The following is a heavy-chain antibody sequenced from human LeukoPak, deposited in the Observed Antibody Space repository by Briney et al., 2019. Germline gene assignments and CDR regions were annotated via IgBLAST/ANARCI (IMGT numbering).Heavy chain of an antibody. J-gene: IGHJ3*02. CDR3: ARGPWGIVGGDGAFDI. D-gene: IGHD2-21*02. CDR1: GFTISSNY. Sequence: GGSLRLSCAASGFTISSNYMSWIRQAPGKGLEWVSIIYSGGSTYYADSVKGRFTISRDNSKNTLYLQMNSLRADDMAVYYCARGPWGIVGGDGAFDIWGQGTMVTVSS. CDR2: IYSGGST. V-gene: IGHV3-53*01.